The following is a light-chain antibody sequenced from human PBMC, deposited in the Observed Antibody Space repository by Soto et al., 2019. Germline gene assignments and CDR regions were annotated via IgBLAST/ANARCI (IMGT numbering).Light chain of an antibody. CDR2: DAS. CDR1: QSVRAY. CDR3: QQRSNWPPPIT. V-gene: IGKV3-11*01. J-gene: IGKJ5*01. Sequence: IVLTQSPDTLSLSPGERATISCRSSQSVRAYLAWYQQKPGQAPRLLVYDASNRATGIPARFSGSGSGTDFTLTISSLEPEDFAVYYCQQRSNWPPPITFGQGTRLEIK.